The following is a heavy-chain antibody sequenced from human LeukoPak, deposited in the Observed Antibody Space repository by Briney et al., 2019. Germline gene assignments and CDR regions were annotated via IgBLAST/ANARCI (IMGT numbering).Heavy chain of an antibody. D-gene: IGHD3-10*02. CDR3: ARDRALTYYYVSDFGI. CDR1: GYTFTSYG. V-gene: IGHV1-18*01. Sequence: GASVKVSCKASGYTFTSYGISWVRQAPGQGLEWMGWISAYNGNTNYAQKLQGRVTMTTDTSTSTAYMELRSLRSDDTAVYYCARDRALTYYYVSDFGIWGQGTMVTVSS. CDR2: ISAYNGNT. J-gene: IGHJ3*02.